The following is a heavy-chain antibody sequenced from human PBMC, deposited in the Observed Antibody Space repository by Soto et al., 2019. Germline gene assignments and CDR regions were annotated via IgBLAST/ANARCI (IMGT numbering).Heavy chain of an antibody. CDR2: IYHSGST. J-gene: IGHJ4*02. CDR3: ARRRYDYVWGSYRPAPFDY. CDR1: GYSISSGYY. Sequence: SETLSLTCAVSGYSISSGYYWGWIRQPPGKGLEWIGSIYHSGSTYYNPSLKSRVTISVDTSKNQFSLKLSSVTAADTAVYYCARRRYDYVWGSYRPAPFDYWGQGTLVTVS. D-gene: IGHD3-16*02. V-gene: IGHV4-38-2*01.